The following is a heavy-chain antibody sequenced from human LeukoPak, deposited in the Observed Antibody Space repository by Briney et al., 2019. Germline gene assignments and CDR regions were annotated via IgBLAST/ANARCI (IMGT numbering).Heavy chain of an antibody. CDR3: ARGRRYCSSTSCYRSGFDY. J-gene: IGHJ4*02. V-gene: IGHV3-53*01. CDR2: IYSGGST. Sequence: PGGSLRLSCSASGFTFSNYAMHWVRQAPGKGLEWVSVIYSGGSTYYADSVKGRFTISRDNSKNALYLQMNSLRAEDTAVYYCARGRRYCSSTSCYRSGFDYWGQGTLVTVSS. CDR1: GFTFSNYA. D-gene: IGHD2-2*02.